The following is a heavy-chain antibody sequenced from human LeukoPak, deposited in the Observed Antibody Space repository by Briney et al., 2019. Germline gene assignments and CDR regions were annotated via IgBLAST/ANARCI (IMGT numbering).Heavy chain of an antibody. CDR1: GFAFSSYA. V-gene: IGHV3-23*01. Sequence: GGSLRLSCAASGFAFSSYAMSWVRQSPGNGLALVSAISGSGGSTYYADSVKGRFTISRDNSKNTLYLQMNGLRAEDTAVYYCALLDRSGWYCIDNWGQGTLVTVSS. J-gene: IGHJ4*02. CDR3: ALLDRSGWYCIDN. CDR2: ISGSGGST. D-gene: IGHD6-19*01.